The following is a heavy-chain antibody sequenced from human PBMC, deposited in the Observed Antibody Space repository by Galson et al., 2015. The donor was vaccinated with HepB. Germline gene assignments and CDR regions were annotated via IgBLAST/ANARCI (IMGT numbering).Heavy chain of an antibody. CDR3: ARSLDGVVDY. J-gene: IGHJ4*02. V-gene: IGHV4-39*07. Sequence: LSLTCTVSGGSNSSSSYCWGWIRQPPGKGLEWIASIYYSGYTYYNPSLKSRVTISVATSKNQFSLKLTSVTAADTAVYYCARSLDGVVDYWGQGTLVIVSS. D-gene: IGHD3-3*01. CDR2: IYYSGYT. CDR1: GGSNSSSSYC.